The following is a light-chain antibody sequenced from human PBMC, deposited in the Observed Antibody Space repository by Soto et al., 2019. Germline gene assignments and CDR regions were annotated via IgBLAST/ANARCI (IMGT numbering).Light chain of an antibody. J-gene: IGKJ3*01. CDR3: QQYYTWPRT. Sequence: DIVMTQSPASLSVSPGERVTLSCRASQSVSTTLAWIQQRPGQAPRLLIYGASTRATGIPARFSGSGSGTEFTLAISSLQSEDFAGYYCQQYYTWPRTFGPGTKVDIK. CDR1: QSVSTT. CDR2: GAS. V-gene: IGKV3-15*01.